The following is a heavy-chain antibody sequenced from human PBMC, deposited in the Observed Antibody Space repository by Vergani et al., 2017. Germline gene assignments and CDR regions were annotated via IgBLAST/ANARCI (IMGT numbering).Heavy chain of an antibody. CDR2: ISVSMTNI. CDR1: GFTFSRYS. J-gene: IGHJ3*02. Sequence: EMQLVESGGGLVEPGGSLRLPCAASGFTFSRYSFNWVRQAPGKGLEWVSYISVSMTNIYYAESVKGRFTISRENDKNSLFLQMNSLRAEDTAVYCCAGGRSYGYSAFDIWGQGTLVTVSS. CDR3: AGGRSYGYSAFDI. V-gene: IGHV3-48*01. D-gene: IGHD5-18*01.